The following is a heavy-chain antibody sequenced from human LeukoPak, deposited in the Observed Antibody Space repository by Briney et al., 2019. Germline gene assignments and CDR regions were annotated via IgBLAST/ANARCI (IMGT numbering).Heavy chain of an antibody. V-gene: IGHV5-51*01. CDR1: GYSFTSYW. CDR2: IYPGDSDT. D-gene: IGHD3-3*01. Sequence: GESLKISCKGSGYSFTSYWIGWVRQMPGKGLEWMGIIYPGDSDTRYSPSFQGQVTTSADKSISTAYLQWSGLKASDTAMYYCASGPDYDFWSGYSDPFDYWGQGTLVTVSS. CDR3: ASGPDYDFWSGYSDPFDY. J-gene: IGHJ4*02.